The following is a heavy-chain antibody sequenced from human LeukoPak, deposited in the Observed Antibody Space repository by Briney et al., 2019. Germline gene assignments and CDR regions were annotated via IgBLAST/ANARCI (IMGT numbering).Heavy chain of an antibody. D-gene: IGHD1-1*01. Sequence: GGSLTLSCAASGSTFSSYTMYWVRQAPGKGLEYVSAISSNGGSTHYANSVKGRFTISRDNSKNTLYLQMGSLRGEDMAVYYCAREVNWRFDYWGQGTLVT. CDR2: ISSNGGST. J-gene: IGHJ4*02. CDR3: AREVNWRFDY. V-gene: IGHV3-64*01. CDR1: GSTFSSYT.